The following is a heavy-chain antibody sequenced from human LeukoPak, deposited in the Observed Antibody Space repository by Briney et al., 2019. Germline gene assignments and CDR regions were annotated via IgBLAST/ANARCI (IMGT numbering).Heavy chain of an antibody. J-gene: IGHJ4*02. CDR2: IRYDGSNK. Sequence: GGSLRLSCAASGFTFSSYGMHWVRQAPGKGLEWVAFIRYDGSNKYYADSVKGRFTISRDNSKNTLYLQMNSLRAEDTAVYYCAKRGQLWGTPEVFYYFDYWGQGTLVTVSS. CDR1: GFTFSSYG. CDR3: AKRGQLWGTPEVFYYFDY. D-gene: IGHD5-18*01. V-gene: IGHV3-30*02.